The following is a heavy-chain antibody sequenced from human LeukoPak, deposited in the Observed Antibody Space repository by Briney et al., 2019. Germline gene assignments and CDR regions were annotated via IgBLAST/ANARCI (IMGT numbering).Heavy chain of an antibody. D-gene: IGHD1-1*01. V-gene: IGHV4-61*02. Sequence: PSQTLSLTCAVSGGSISSGSYYWSWIRQPAGKGLEWIGRIYTSGSTNYNPSLKSRVTISVDRSKNQFSLKLSSVTAADTAVYYCARVHNGQNSYYYYMDVWGKGTTVTVSS. CDR3: ARVHNGQNSYYYYMDV. CDR2: IYTSGST. CDR1: GGSISSGSYY. J-gene: IGHJ6*03.